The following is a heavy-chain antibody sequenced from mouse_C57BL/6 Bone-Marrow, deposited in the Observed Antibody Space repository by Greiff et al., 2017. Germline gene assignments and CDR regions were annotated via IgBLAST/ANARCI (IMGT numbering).Heavy chain of an antibody. CDR1: GYTLTSYW. CDR2: IHPNSGST. Sequence: VQLQQPGAELVKPGASVKLSCKASGYTLTSYWMHWVKQRPGQGLEWIGMIHPNSGSTNYNEKFKSKATLTVDKSSSTAYMQLSSLTSEDAAVYYCARRGGYSFAYWGQGTLVTVSA. V-gene: IGHV1-64*01. CDR3: ARRGGYSFAY. D-gene: IGHD2-3*01. J-gene: IGHJ3*01.